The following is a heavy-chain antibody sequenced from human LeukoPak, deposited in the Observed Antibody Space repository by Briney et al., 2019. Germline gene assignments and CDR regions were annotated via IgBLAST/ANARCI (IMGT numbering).Heavy chain of an antibody. CDR1: GFTFSNYA. Sequence: GGSLRLSCAASGFTFSNYAMRWVRQAPGKGLEWVSGISGSGDSTYYADSVKGRFTISRDNSKNTLYLQMNSLRAEDTAVYYCARSPRFGELLYYFDYWGQGTLVTVSS. CDR3: ARSPRFGELLYYFDY. V-gene: IGHV3-23*01. J-gene: IGHJ4*02. D-gene: IGHD3-10*02. CDR2: ISGSGDST.